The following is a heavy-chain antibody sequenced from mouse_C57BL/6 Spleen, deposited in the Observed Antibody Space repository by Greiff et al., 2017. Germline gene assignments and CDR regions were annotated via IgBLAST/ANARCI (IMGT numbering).Heavy chain of an antibody. D-gene: IGHD4-1*01. CDR3: ARWDYWDRGY. J-gene: IGHJ2*01. CDR2: IYPGDGDT. V-gene: IGHV1-82*01. CDR1: GYAFSSSW. Sequence: VQLQESGPELVKPGASVKISCKASGYAFSSSWMNWVKQRPGKGLEWIGRIYPGDGDTNYNGKFKGKATLTADKSSSTAYMQLSSLTSEDSAVYFCARWDYWDRGYWGQGTTLTVSS.